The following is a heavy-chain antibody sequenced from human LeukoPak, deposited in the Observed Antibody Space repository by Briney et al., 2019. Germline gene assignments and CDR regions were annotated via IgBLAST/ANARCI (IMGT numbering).Heavy chain of an antibody. CDR3: ARERWDISGSSDAFDS. Sequence: KPSETLSLTCTVSGGSISSYYCSWIRQPPGKGLEWIGYIYYSGSTNYNPSLKSRVTISVDTSKNQFSLKLSSVTAADPAVYYCARERWDISGSSDAFDSWGQGTMVTVSS. V-gene: IGHV4-59*01. D-gene: IGHD3-22*01. CDR1: GGSISSYY. J-gene: IGHJ3*02. CDR2: IYYSGST.